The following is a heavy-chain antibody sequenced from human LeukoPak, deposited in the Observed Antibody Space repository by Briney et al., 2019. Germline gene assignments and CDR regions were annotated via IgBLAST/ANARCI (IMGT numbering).Heavy chain of an antibody. CDR2: IYYSGST. J-gene: IGHJ6*02. CDR1: GGSISSYS. CDR3: AGIALGHYYYGMDV. Sequence: TPSETLSLTCTVSGGSISSYSWSWIRQPPGKGLEWIGDIYYSGSTNSNPSLKSRVTISVDTSKKQISLKLSSVTAADTAVYYCAGIALGHYYYGMDVWGQGTTVTVSS. D-gene: IGHD6-13*01. V-gene: IGHV4-59*01.